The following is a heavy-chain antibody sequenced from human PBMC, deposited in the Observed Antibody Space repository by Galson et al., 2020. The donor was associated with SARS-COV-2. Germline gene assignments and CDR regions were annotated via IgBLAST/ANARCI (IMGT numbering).Heavy chain of an antibody. Sequence: SQTLSLTCAISGDSVSSNSAAWNWIRQSPSRGLEWLGRTYYRSKWYNDYAVSVKSRITINPDTSKNQFSLQLNSVTPEDTAVYYCARGPRGDYDCWCGYYAGYLGVCRAGYYGMDVWGQGTTVTVSS. J-gene: IGHJ6*02. CDR3: ARGPRGDYDCWCGYYAGYLGVCRAGYYGMDV. CDR2: TYYRSKWYN. CDR1: GDSVSSNSAA. D-gene: IGHD3-3*01. V-gene: IGHV6-1*01.